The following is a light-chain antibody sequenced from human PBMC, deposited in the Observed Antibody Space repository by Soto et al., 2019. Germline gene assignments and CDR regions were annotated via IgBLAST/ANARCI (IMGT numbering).Light chain of an antibody. CDR1: SRELVVYNH. CDR2: DVS. V-gene: IGLV2-14*03. Sequence: QSLLTQPACLSGAPAQSVPISCTGTSRELVVYNHASWSQHHAGAAPKLIIYDVSNRPSGVSIRFSASKSDNTASLTISGLQPEDEADYHCSSYTTSNTRQIVFGTGTKVTVL. J-gene: IGLJ1*01. CDR3: SSYTTSNTRQIV.